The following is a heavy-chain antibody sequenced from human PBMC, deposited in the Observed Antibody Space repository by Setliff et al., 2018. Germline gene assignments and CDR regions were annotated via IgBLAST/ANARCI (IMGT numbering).Heavy chain of an antibody. CDR3: ARLYHKENSADFRRAPFDV. Sequence: SETLSLTCSVYGESFSNNYWSWIRQTPGKGLEWIRESNHGGSTSYHPSLKSRLTMSVDTSKNQFSLKLSSVTASDTAVYYCARLYHKENSADFRRAPFDVWGQGIMVTVSS. J-gene: IGHJ3*01. CDR2: SNHGGST. D-gene: IGHD2-21*01. V-gene: IGHV4-34*01. CDR1: GESFSNNY.